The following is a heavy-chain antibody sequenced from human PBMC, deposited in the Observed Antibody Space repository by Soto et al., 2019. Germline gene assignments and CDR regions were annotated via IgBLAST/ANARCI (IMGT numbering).Heavy chain of an antibody. Sequence: QVQLQQSGPRLARPSGTLSLTCVVSGGSISSTNWWTWVRQTPGKGLEWIGEVYHTGSTKYNPSLKARVTISLDKSNNRFSLNLRSVTAADTAVYYCATLPPRIVVVVLPIPSWGQGTLVTVSS. CDR3: ATLPPRIVVVVLPIPS. D-gene: IGHD2-15*01. CDR2: VYHTGST. J-gene: IGHJ4*02. V-gene: IGHV4-4*02. CDR1: GGSISSTNW.